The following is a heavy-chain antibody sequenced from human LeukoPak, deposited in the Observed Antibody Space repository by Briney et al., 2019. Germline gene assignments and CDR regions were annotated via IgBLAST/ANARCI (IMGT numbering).Heavy chain of an antibody. Sequence: PSETLSLTRIVSGGPISGYYWSWIRQPPGRGLEWIGYIYFGGNADYNPSLKSRATISVDTSKNQFSLKLSSVTAADTAVYYCARAECRSTSCYAWRDGFHIWGQGTMVTVFS. D-gene: IGHD2-2*01. V-gene: IGHV4-59*01. CDR1: GGPISGYY. J-gene: IGHJ3*02. CDR3: ARAECRSTSCYAWRDGFHI. CDR2: IYFGGNA.